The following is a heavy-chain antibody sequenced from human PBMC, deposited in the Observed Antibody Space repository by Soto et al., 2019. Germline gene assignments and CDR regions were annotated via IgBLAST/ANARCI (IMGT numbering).Heavy chain of an antibody. J-gene: IGHJ5*02. CDR1: GFTFRSFT. CDR2: ISSNGAYI. D-gene: IGHD6-13*01. Sequence: GSLRLSCAASGFTFRSFTMNWVRQAPGKGLEWVSTISSNGAYIYYTDALRGRFTISRDNAKNSLHLQMNSLRAEDTAVYYCTRDASRDSSARGWFDPWGPGTLVTVSS. V-gene: IGHV3-21*01. CDR3: TRDASRDSSARGWFDP.